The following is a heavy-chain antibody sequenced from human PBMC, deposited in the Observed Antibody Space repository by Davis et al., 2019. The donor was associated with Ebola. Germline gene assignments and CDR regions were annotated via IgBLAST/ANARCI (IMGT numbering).Heavy chain of an antibody. D-gene: IGHD4-17*01. Sequence: AASVKVSCKASGYTFTSYDINWVRQAPGQGLEWMGWISAYNGNTNYAQKLQGRVTMTTDTSTSTAYMELRSLRSDDTAVYYCARNDYGDYYFDYWGQGTLVTVSS. CDR3: ARNDYGDYYFDY. CDR2: ISAYNGNT. J-gene: IGHJ4*02. CDR1: GYTFTSYD. V-gene: IGHV1-18*01.